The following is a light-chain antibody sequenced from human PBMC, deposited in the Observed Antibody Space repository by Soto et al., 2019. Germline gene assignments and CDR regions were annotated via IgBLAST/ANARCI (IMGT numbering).Light chain of an antibody. V-gene: IGKV4-1*01. J-gene: IGKJ2*01. Sequence: IVMTQSPDSLAVSLGERATINCKSSQSVLYSSNNKNYLAWYQHKPGQPPKLLIYWASTRESGVPVRFSGSGSGTDFTLTISSLQAEDVAVYYCQQYYSTPYTFGQGTKLEIK. CDR3: QQYYSTPYT. CDR2: WAS. CDR1: QSVLYSSNNKNY.